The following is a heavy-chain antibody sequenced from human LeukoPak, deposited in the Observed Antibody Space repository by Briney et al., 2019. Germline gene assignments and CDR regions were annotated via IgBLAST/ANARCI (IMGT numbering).Heavy chain of an antibody. CDR3: ARGRPHGNDY. V-gene: IGHV3-74*01. CDR2: IASDGSST. Sequence: GGSLRLSCAASGFTFSSYWMNWVRQAPGKGLVWVSRIASDGSSTTYADSVKGRFSISRDNAKNMLYLQMNSLRVEDTAVYYCARGRPHGNDYWGQGTLVTVSS. D-gene: IGHD4-23*01. J-gene: IGHJ4*02. CDR1: GFTFSSYW.